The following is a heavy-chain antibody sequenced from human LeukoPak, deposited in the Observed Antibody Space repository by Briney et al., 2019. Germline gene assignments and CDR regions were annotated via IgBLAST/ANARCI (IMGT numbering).Heavy chain of an antibody. J-gene: IGHJ6*02. V-gene: IGHV5-51*07. Sequence: RGESLKISCKTSGYTFTSYWIGGGHQPPGKGLEGMGVIFPRDSDVSYSPSFQGQVTISADKSTNTAYLHWGSLKASDSAMYYCVRSLPGTLLRGYGMDVWGPGTTVTVS. D-gene: IGHD3-10*01. CDR3: VRSLPGTLLRGYGMDV. CDR2: IFPRDSDV. CDR1: GYTFTSYW.